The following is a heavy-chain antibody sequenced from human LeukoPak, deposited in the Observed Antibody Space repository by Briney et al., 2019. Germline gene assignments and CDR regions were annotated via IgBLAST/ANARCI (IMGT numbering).Heavy chain of an antibody. J-gene: IGHJ4*02. V-gene: IGHV3-30*02. D-gene: IGHD6-19*01. Sequence: GGSLRLSCAASGFTFSNAWMSWVRQAPGKGLEWVAFIRYDGSDKYYLDSVKGRFTISRDNSKNTLYLQMNSLRAEDSAVYYCVKDYRSGSYMGHFDYWGQGTLVTVSS. CDR1: GFTFSNAW. CDR2: IRYDGSDK. CDR3: VKDYRSGSYMGHFDY.